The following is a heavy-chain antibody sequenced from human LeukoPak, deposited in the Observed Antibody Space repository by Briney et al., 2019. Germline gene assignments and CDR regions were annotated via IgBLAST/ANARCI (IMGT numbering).Heavy chain of an antibody. V-gene: IGHV1-69*13. CDR2: IIPIFGTA. Sequence: ASVKVSCKASGYTFTGYYMHWVRQAPGQGLEWMGGIIPIFGTANYAQKFQGRVTITADESTSTAYMELSSLRSEDTAVYYCARGLTTSDNWFDPWGQGTLVTVSS. CDR3: ARGLTTSDNWFDP. D-gene: IGHD4-11*01. CDR1: GYTFTGYY. J-gene: IGHJ5*02.